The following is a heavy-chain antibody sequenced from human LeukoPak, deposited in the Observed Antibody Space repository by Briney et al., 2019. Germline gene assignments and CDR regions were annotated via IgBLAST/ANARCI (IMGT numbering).Heavy chain of an antibody. Sequence: PSETLSLSCAVYGGSFSGYYWSWIRQPPGKGLGWIGEINHSGSTNYNPSLKSRVTISVDTSKNQFSLKLSSVTAADTAAYYCARSLRYFDKYYFDYWGQGTLVSVSS. CDR1: GGSFSGYY. CDR3: ARSLRYFDKYYFDY. D-gene: IGHD3-9*01. J-gene: IGHJ4*02. V-gene: IGHV4-34*01. CDR2: INHSGST.